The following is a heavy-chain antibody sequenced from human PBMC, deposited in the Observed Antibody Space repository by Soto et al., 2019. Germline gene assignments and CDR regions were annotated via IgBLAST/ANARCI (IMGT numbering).Heavy chain of an antibody. J-gene: IGHJ6*02. V-gene: IGHV4-30-4*01. D-gene: IGHD3-3*01. CDR3: ARGVLEDYDFLIGFPTPYAMDV. CDR1: GGSISSGDYY. CDR2: IYYSGST. Sequence: SETLSLTCTVSGGSISSGDYYWSWIRQPPGKGLEWIGYIYYSGSTYYNPSLKSRVTISVDTSKNQFSLKLSSVTAADTAVYYCARGVLEDYDFLIGFPTPYAMDVWGQGTTVTLSS.